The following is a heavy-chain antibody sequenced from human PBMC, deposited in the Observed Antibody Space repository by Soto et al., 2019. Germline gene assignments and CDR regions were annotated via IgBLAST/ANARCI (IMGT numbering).Heavy chain of an antibody. D-gene: IGHD3-3*01. CDR2: INPNSGGT. V-gene: IGHV1-2*04. CDR1: GYTFTGYY. Sequence: GASVKVSCKASGYTFTGYYMHWVRQAPGQGLEWMGWINPNSGGTNYAQKFQGWVTMTRDTSISTAYMELSRLRSDDTAVYYCARVFPPNPNTIFGVVIADAFDIWGQGTMVTVSS. J-gene: IGHJ3*02. CDR3: ARVFPPNPNTIFGVVIADAFDI.